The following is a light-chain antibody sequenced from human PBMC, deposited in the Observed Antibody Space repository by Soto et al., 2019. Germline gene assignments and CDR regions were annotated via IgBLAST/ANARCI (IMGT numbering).Light chain of an antibody. CDR2: DND. CDR1: TSNIGYNF. V-gene: IGLV1-51*01. CDR3: GTWDSSLSAVV. J-gene: IGLJ3*02. Sequence: QSALTQPPSLSAAPGQKVTISCSGSTSNIGYNFVSWYQQLPGTAPKLLIYDNDRRPSGIPDRFSASKSGTSATLDITGLQTGDEADYYCGTWDSSLSAVVFGAGTQLTVL.